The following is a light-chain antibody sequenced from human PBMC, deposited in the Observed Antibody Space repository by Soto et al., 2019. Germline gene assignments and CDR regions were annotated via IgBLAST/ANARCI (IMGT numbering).Light chain of an antibody. CDR1: QSVSTY. CDR2: DAS. J-gene: IGKJ2*01. Sequence: EIVLTQSPATLSLSPGERATLSCRASQSVSTYLAWYQQKPGQAPRLLIYDASNRATGIPCRFSGSGSGTDFTLTINSLEPEDFAVYYCQQRSNWPPRTFGQGTKLEIK. V-gene: IGKV3-11*01. CDR3: QQRSNWPPRT.